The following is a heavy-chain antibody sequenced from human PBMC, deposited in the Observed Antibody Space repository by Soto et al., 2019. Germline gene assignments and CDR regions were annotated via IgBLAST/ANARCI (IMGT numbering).Heavy chain of an antibody. Sequence: GGSLRLSCAASGFTFSSYAMSWVRQPPGKGLGWVSTISGSGGSTYYADSVKGRFTISRDNSKNTLYLQMNSLRAEDTAVFYCAKDQGYFGSGALGMDVWGQGTTVTVSS. CDR2: ISGSGGST. CDR1: GFTFSSYA. J-gene: IGHJ6*02. D-gene: IGHD3-10*01. V-gene: IGHV3-23*01. CDR3: AKDQGYFGSGALGMDV.